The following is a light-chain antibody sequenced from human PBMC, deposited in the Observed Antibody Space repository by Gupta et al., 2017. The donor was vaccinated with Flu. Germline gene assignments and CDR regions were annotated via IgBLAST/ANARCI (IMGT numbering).Light chain of an antibody. J-gene: IGKJ2*01. Sequence: DIQMTQSPSTLSASVGDRVTLTCRASQDISNWLAWYQQKPGKAPKLLIYKASSLESGVPSRFSGTGSGTEFTLTISSLQPDDFATYYCQQYNNWLNTFGQGTKLEL. CDR1: QDISNW. CDR3: QQYNNWLNT. CDR2: KAS. V-gene: IGKV1-5*03.